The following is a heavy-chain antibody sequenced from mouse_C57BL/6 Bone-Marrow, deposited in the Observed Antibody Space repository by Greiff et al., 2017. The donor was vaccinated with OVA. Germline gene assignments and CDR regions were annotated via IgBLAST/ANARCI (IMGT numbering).Heavy chain of an antibody. V-gene: IGHV5-15*01. CDR3: ARHGGDYAMDY. Sequence: DVMLVESGGGLVQPGGSLKLSCAASGFTFSDYGMAWVRQAPRKGPEWVAFISNLAYSIYYADTVTGRFPISRENAKNTLYLEMSSLRSEDTAMYYCARHGGDYAMDYWGQGTSVTVSS. J-gene: IGHJ4*01. CDR1: GFTFSDYG. CDR2: ISNLAYSI.